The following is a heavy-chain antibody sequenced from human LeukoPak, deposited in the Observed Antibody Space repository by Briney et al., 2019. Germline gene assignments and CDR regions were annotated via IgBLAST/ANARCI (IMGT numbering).Heavy chain of an antibody. CDR1: GYTFTSYD. CDR2: MNPNSGNT. Sequence: ASVKVSCKASGYTFTSYDINWVRQATGQGLEWMGWMNPNSGNTGYAQKFQGRVTITRNTSISTAYMELSSLRAEDTAVYYCAKDKHVLLWFRELTGWGQGTLVTVSS. CDR3: AKDKHVLLWFRELTG. D-gene: IGHD3-10*01. J-gene: IGHJ4*02. V-gene: IGHV1-8*03.